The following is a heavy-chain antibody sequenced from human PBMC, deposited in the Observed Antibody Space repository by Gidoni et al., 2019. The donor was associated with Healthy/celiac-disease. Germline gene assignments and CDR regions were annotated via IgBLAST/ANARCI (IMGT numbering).Heavy chain of an antibody. V-gene: IGHV1-69*01. CDR1: GGTFSSYA. J-gene: IGHJ4*02. CDR3: AVEVGYCSSTSCYREYYFDY. Sequence: QVQLVQSGAEVKKPGSSVTVSCKASGGTFSSYAISWVRQAPGQGLEWMGGIIPIFGTANYAQKFQGRVTITADESTSTAYMELSSLRSEDTAVYYCAVEVGYCSSTSCYREYYFDYWGQGTLVTVSS. CDR2: IIPIFGTA. D-gene: IGHD2-2*02.